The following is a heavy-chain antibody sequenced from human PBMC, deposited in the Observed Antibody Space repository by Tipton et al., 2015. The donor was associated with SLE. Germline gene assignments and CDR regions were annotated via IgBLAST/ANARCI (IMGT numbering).Heavy chain of an antibody. J-gene: IGHJ3*02. CDR2: INYGGST. D-gene: IGHD4-23*01. V-gene: IGHV4-31*03. Sequence: TLSLTCTVSGGSIRSDDYYWTWIRQHPGKGLEWIGHINYGGSTYYNPSLKSRVVISVDTSENEVSLKLTSVTGADTALYYCARGSLVLPTVAGDVDAFDIWGQGTAVIVSS. CDR3: ARGSLVLPTVAGDVDAFDI. CDR1: GGSIRSDDYY.